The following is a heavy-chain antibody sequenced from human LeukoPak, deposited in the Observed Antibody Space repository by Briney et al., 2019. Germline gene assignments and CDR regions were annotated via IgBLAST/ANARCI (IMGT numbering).Heavy chain of an antibody. CDR1: GGSISSNYCF. CDR2: VYYSGNT. J-gene: IGHJ2*01. V-gene: IGHV4-39*01. Sequence: PSETLSLTCAVSGGSISSNYCFWDWIRQPPGKGLERIGSVYYSGNTYYNPSLKSRVTISVDTSRNQFSLKLTSLTAADTAVYYCARRRKAGWYFDLWGRGTLVTVSS. CDR3: ARRRKAGWYFDL.